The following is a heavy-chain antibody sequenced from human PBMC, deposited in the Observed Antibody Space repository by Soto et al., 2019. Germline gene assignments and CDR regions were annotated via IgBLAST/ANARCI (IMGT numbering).Heavy chain of an antibody. CDR3: ARKGGYSYGDDAFDI. CDR2: IIPIFGTA. J-gene: IGHJ3*02. CDR1: GYNFFGYG. Sequence: SVKVSCKASGYNFFGYGLSWVRQAPGQGLEWMGGIIPIFGTANYAQKFQGRVTITADESTSTAYMELSSLRSEDTAVYYCARKGGYSYGDDAFDIWGQGTMVT. V-gene: IGHV1-69*13. D-gene: IGHD5-18*01.